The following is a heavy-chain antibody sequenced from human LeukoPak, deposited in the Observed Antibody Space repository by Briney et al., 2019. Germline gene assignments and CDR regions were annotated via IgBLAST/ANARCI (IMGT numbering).Heavy chain of an antibody. CDR3: AREPRLRSPYYYYYMDV. Sequence: PSETLSLTCTASGGSISSYYWSWIRQPPGKGLEWIGYIYYSGSTNYNPSLKSRVTISVDTSKNQFSLKLSSVTAADTAVYYCAREPRLRSPYYYYYMDVWGKGTTVTVSS. V-gene: IGHV4-59*01. CDR2: IYYSGST. J-gene: IGHJ6*03. CDR1: GGSISSYY. D-gene: IGHD6-6*01.